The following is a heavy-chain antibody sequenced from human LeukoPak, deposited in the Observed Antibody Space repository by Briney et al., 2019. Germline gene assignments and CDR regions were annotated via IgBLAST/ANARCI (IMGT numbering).Heavy chain of an antibody. V-gene: IGHV3-53*01. Sequence: PGGSLRLSCAASEFTLSSNYMSWVRQAPGKGLEWVSVIYSGGSTYYADSVKGRFTISRDNSKNTLYLQMNSLRAEDTAVYYCARDYFASSGYRYDAFHIWGQGTMVTVSS. J-gene: IGHJ3*02. CDR1: EFTLSSNY. CDR2: IYSGGST. CDR3: ARDYFASSGYRYDAFHI. D-gene: IGHD3-22*01.